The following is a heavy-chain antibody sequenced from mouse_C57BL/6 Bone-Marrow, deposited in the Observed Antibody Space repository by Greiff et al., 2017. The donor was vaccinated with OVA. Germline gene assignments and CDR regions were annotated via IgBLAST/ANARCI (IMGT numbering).Heavy chain of an antibody. Sequence: VTLVESGGGLVQPGGSLKLSCAASGFTFSDYYMYWVRQTPEQRLEWVAYISNGGGSTYYPDTVKGRFTISRDNAKNTLYLQMSRLKSEDTAMYYCARHDYDGRFAYWGQGTLVTVSA. CDR1: GFTFSDYY. CDR3: ARHDYDGRFAY. CDR2: ISNGGGST. J-gene: IGHJ3*01. V-gene: IGHV5-12*01. D-gene: IGHD2-4*01.